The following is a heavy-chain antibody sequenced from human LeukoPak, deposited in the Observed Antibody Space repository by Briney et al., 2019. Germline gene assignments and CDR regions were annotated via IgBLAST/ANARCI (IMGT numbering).Heavy chain of an antibody. Sequence: VTPSETLSLTCTVSGGSISSYYWSWIRQPPGKGLEWVGSIYDIGSTYYNPSLKSRVSISSDKFKNHLSLKLSSVTAADTAVYYCARQVYYYDLLDYWGQGTLVTVSS. V-gene: IGHV4-59*01. CDR2: IYDIGST. J-gene: IGHJ4*02. CDR3: ARQVYYYDLLDY. CDR1: GGSISSYY. D-gene: IGHD3-22*01.